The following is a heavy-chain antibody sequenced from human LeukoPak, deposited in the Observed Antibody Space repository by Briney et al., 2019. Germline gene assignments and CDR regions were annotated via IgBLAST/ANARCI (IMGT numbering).Heavy chain of an antibody. D-gene: IGHD1-26*01. J-gene: IGHJ4*02. CDR3: ARTSRYSGYS. Sequence: SETLSLTCTVSGGSISSSSYYWGWIRQPPGKGLEWIGEINHSGSTNYNPSLKSRVTISVDTSKNQFSLKLSSVTAADTAVYYCARTSRYSGYSWGQGTLVTVSS. CDR1: GGSISSSSYY. V-gene: IGHV4-39*07. CDR2: INHSGST.